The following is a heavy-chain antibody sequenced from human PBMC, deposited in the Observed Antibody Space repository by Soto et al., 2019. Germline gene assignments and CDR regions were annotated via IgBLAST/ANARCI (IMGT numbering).Heavy chain of an antibody. D-gene: IGHD5-18*01. Sequence: EVQLLESGGGLVQPGGSLRLSCAASGFTFSSYAMSWVRQAPGKGLEWVSTISASGVSTYYADSVKGRFTISRDNSKNTLYLQMNSLRAEDTAVYYCAKDGLGAYSYGSYYFVYWGQGTLVTVSS. CDR3: AKDGLGAYSYGSYYFVY. CDR2: ISASGVST. J-gene: IGHJ4*02. V-gene: IGHV3-23*01. CDR1: GFTFSSYA.